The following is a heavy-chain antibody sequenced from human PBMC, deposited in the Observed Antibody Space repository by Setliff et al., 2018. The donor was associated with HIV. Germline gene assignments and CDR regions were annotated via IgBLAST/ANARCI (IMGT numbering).Heavy chain of an antibody. D-gene: IGHD6-13*01. CDR1: GYTFSDYY. V-gene: IGHV1-69-2*01. J-gene: IGHJ4*02. CDR3: ATGRIPGIPAAIVY. CDR2: VDPEGGKT. Sequence: GASVKVSCKVSGYTFSDYYMHWVQQAPGKGLEWMGLVDPEGGKTIYAENFQGRVTISADTSTDTTYMKLSSLRSEDTAVYYCATGRIPGIPAAIVYWGQGTLVTVSS.